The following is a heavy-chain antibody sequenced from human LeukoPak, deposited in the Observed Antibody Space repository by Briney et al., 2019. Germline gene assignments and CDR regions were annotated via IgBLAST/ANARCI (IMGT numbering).Heavy chain of an antibody. Sequence: ASVKVSCKASGYTFTSYGISWVRQAPGQGLEWMGWISAYNGNTNYAQKLQGRVTITRDTSASTAYMELYSLRSEDTAVYYCATGDRRNYWGQGTLVTVSS. CDR1: GYTFTSYG. CDR3: ATGDRRNY. CDR2: ISAYNGNT. D-gene: IGHD7-27*01. V-gene: IGHV1-18*04. J-gene: IGHJ4*02.